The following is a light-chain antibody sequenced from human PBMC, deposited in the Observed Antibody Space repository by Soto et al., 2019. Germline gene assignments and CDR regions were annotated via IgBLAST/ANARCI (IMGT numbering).Light chain of an antibody. J-gene: IGLJ3*02. CDR3: SSFTSSSTQV. Sequence: QSALTQPASVSGSLGRSITISCTGTSSEVGGYNYVSWYQQHPGKVPKLMIYEVNNRPSGVSSRFSGSKSANTASLTISGLQADDEADYYCSSFTSSSTQVFGGGTNVTVL. CDR1: SSEVGGYNY. V-gene: IGLV2-14*01. CDR2: EVN.